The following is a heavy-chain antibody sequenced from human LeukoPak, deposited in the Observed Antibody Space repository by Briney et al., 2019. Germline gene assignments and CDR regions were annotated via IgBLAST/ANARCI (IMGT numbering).Heavy chain of an antibody. CDR3: ASRLRYFDWPVYYFDY. CDR2: IYHSGST. CDR1: GYSISSGYY. V-gene: IGHV4-38-2*02. J-gene: IGHJ4*02. Sequence: SETLSLTCTVSGYSISSGYYWGWIRQPPGKGLEWIGSIYHSGSTYYNPSLKSRVTISVDTSKNQFSLKLSSVTAAHTAVYYCASRLRYFDWPVYYFDYWGQGTLVTVSS. D-gene: IGHD3-9*01.